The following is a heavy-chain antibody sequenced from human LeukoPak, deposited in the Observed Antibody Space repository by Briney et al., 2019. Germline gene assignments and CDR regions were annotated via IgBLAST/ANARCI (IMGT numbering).Heavy chain of an antibody. Sequence: GGSLRLSCAASDLPVRSNYMSWVRQAPGKGLECVSYISRDSSTTYAASVKGRFTTSRDNSGNTLYLQMNSLRAEDTAVYYCARDSDTDMARKLDYWGQGTLVIVSS. V-gene: IGHV3-53*01. CDR3: ARDSDTDMARKLDY. CDR2: ISRDSST. J-gene: IGHJ4*02. D-gene: IGHD5-18*01. CDR1: DLPVRSNY.